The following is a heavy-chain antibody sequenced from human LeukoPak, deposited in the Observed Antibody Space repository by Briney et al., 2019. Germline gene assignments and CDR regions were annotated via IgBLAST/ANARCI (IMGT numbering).Heavy chain of an antibody. D-gene: IGHD6-19*01. V-gene: IGHV3-9*01. CDR3: AKSLGIAVAGAGMDV. Sequence: GGSLRLSCAASGFTFDDYAMHWVRQAPGKGLEWVSGISWNSGSIGYADSVKGRFTISRDNAKNSLYLQMNSLRAEDTALYYCAKSLGIAVAGAGMDVWGQGTTVTVSS. J-gene: IGHJ6*02. CDR1: GFTFDDYA. CDR2: ISWNSGSI.